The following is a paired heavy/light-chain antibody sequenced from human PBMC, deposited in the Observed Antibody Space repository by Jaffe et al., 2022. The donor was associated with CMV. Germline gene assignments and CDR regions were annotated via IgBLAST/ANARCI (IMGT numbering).Light chain of an antibody. CDR2: LSS. Sequence: DIVMTQSPLSLPVTPGEPASISCRSSQSLLHSNGYNYLDWYLQKPGQSPQLLIYLSSNRASGVPDRFSGSGSGTDFTLKISRVEAEDVGVYYCMQALQTPLTFGGGTKVEIK. V-gene: IGKV2-28*01. CDR3: MQALQTPLT. J-gene: IGKJ4*01. CDR1: QSLLHSNGYNY.
Heavy chain of an antibody. CDR1: GGSISSGGNY. J-gene: IGHJ4*02. Sequence: QVQLQESGPGLVKPSQTLSLTCTVSGGSISSGGNYWSWIRQHPGKGLEWIGYIYYSGRTYDNPSLKSRVTISIDTSKNQFSLKLSSVTAADTAVYYCARGSARYDFWSGYNFDYWGQGTLVTVSS. V-gene: IGHV4-31*03. CDR2: IYYSGRT. D-gene: IGHD3-3*01. CDR3: ARGSARYDFWSGYNFDY.